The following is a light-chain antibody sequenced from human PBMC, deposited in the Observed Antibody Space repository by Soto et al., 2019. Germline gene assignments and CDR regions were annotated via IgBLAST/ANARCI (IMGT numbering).Light chain of an antibody. Sequence: DIQMTQSPSTLSASVGDRVTITCRASQSIVTWLAWFQQKPGKAPKLLIYDASSLERGVPSRFSGSGSGTEFTFTISSLQPDDFATYYCQQYHSFLFTFGQGTRLEIK. CDR1: QSIVTW. CDR3: QQYHSFLFT. CDR2: DAS. V-gene: IGKV1-5*01. J-gene: IGKJ2*01.